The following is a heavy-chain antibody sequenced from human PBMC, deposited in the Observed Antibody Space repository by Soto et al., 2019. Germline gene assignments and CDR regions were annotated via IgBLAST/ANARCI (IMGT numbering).Heavy chain of an antibody. CDR1: GYTFTSYD. D-gene: IGHD2-15*01. CDR2: ISTYNGNT. J-gene: IGHJ5*02. Sequence: QVQLVQSGAEVKKPGASVKVSCKASGYTFTSYDISWVQQAPGQGLEWMGWISTYNGNTNYAQKLQGRVTMTTDTSTSTADMELRSLRSDDTAVYYCARGFRVAATRWWFDPWGQGTLVTVSS. CDR3: ARGFRVAATRWWFDP. V-gene: IGHV1-18*01.